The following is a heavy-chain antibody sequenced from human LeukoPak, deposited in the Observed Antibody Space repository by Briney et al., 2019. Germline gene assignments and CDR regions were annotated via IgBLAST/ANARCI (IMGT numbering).Heavy chain of an antibody. D-gene: IGHD5/OR15-5a*01. CDR1: GFTFSSHA. J-gene: IGHJ5*02. Sequence: PGGSLRLSCAPSGFTFSSHAMSWVRRAPGRGLEGVTGISSSGDATYYADSVRGRFTISRDNSKNTLFLQMNSLRAEDTAVYYCTKGSAITPLAWFDPWGQGTLVTVSS. CDR2: ISSSGDAT. CDR3: TKGSAITPLAWFDP. V-gene: IGHV3-23*01.